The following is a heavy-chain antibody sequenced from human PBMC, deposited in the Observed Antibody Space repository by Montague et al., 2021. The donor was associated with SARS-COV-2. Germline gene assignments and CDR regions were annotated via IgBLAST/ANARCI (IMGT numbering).Heavy chain of an antibody. D-gene: IGHD2-2*02. Sequence: SETLSLTCAVYGGSFSGYYWNWIRQPPGKGLEWIGEINHSGSAKYNPSLKRRVTISVDTSKNKFSLKLNSVTAAATAVYYCARLGEGVVPAPILGVGPYYSYFYIDVWGKGATVTVSS. CDR1: GGSFSGYY. V-gene: IGHV4-34*01. CDR3: ARLGEGVVPAPILGVGPYYSYFYIDV. J-gene: IGHJ6*03. CDR2: INHSGSA.